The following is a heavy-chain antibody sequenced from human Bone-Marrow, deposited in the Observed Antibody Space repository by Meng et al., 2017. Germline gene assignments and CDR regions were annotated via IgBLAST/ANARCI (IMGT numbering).Heavy chain of an antibody. Sequence: SETLSLTCAVSGGSISSSNWWSWVRQPPGKGLGWIGELYHSGSTNYNPSLKSRVTISVDKSKNQFSLKLSSVTAADTAVYYCARGPTTMAHDFDYWCQGTLVTVSS. CDR3: ARGPTTMAHDFDY. J-gene: IGHJ4*02. CDR2: LYHSGST. D-gene: IGHD4-11*01. V-gene: IGHV4-4*02. CDR1: GGSISSSNW.